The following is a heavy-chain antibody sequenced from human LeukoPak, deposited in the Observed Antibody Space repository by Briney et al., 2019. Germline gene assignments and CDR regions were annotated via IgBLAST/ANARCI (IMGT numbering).Heavy chain of an antibody. CDR2: ISSSSSYI. CDR3: AIERAGYGDYDLNWFDP. D-gene: IGHD4-17*01. J-gene: IGHJ5*02. Sequence: GGSLRLSCAASGFTFSSYIMNWVRQAPGKGLEWVSSISSSSSYIYYADSVKGRFTISRDNAKNSLYLQMNTLKAEDTAVYYCAIERAGYGDYDLNWFDPWGQGTLVTVSS. V-gene: IGHV3-21*01. CDR1: GFTFSSYI.